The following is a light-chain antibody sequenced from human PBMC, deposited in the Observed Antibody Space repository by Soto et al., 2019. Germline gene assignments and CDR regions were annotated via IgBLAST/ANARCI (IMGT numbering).Light chain of an antibody. Sequence: QSVLTQPPSVSGAPGQRVTISCTGSSSNIGAGYDVHWYQQLPGTAPKLLIYGNSNRPSGVPDRFSVSKSGTSASLAITGLQAKDEADYYSLSYDCSLSDAVFGGGTQLTVL. V-gene: IGLV1-40*01. CDR2: GNS. CDR3: LSYDCSLSDAV. CDR1: SSNIGAGYD. J-gene: IGLJ7*01.